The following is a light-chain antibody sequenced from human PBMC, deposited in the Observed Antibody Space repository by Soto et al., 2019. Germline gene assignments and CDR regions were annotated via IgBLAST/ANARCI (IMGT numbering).Light chain of an antibody. Sequence: EIVMTHTALSLPVTPVEPASISCRSSQSLLDRDDGNMYLDWYVQKPGQSPQLLIYTVSYRAPGVPDRFSGIGSGTDFTLKISRVEADDVGVYYCMQWLEFPLTFGGGTKVDIK. V-gene: IGKV2-40*01. CDR2: TVS. J-gene: IGKJ4*01. CDR1: QSLLDRDDGNMY. CDR3: MQWLEFPLT.